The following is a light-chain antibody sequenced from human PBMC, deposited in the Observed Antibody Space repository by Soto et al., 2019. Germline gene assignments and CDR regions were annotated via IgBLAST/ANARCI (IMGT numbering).Light chain of an antibody. CDR3: QQYNGWRPYT. CDR2: GAS. J-gene: IGKJ2*01. V-gene: IGKV3-15*01. Sequence: EIVMTQSPATLSVSPGDRATLSCRASRSVSSNLAWYQQKPGQAPRLLIYGASTRPTGIPPRFSGSGTGAESSLTISGLQSEDFAVYYYQQYNGWRPYTFGQGTKLEIK. CDR1: RSVSSN.